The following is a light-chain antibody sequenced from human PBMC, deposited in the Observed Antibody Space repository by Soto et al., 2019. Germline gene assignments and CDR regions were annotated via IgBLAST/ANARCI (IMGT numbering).Light chain of an antibody. CDR3: QHYNTWPPIT. CDR2: YAS. CDR1: QSVSNN. J-gene: IGKJ5*01. Sequence: EIMMTQSPATLSVSPGERATLSCRASQSVSNNLAWYQQKPGQAPRLLIYYASTRATDIPARFSGSGSGTEFTLTISSVQSEDFALYYCQHYNTWPPITFGQGTRLEIK. V-gene: IGKV3-15*01.